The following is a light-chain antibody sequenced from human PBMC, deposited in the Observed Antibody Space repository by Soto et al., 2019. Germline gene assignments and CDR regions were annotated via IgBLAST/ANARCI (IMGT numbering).Light chain of an antibody. J-gene: IGLJ2*01. CDR1: SLESKS. CDR2: SDA. Sequence: SYELTRPPSVSVAPGQTARVACVGDSLESKSVHWYQQKPGQAPVLVIYSDADRPSGIPERISGSKSGNTATLTITRVEAGDEADYHCQVWDSNSVVFGGGTKLTVL. CDR3: QVWDSNSVV. V-gene: IGLV3-21*04.